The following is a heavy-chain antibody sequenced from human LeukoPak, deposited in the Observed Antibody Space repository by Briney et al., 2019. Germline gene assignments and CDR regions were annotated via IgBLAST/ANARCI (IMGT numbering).Heavy chain of an antibody. CDR2: IYYSGST. D-gene: IGHD2-15*01. J-gene: IGHJ5*02. V-gene: IGHV4-59*01. CDR1: GGSINSYY. CDR3: ARLGCSGGSCYWEPQINWFDP. Sequence: SETLSLTCTVSGGSINSYYWSWLRQPPGKGLEWIGCIYYSGSTNYNPSLKSRVTISVDTSKNQFSLRLSSVTAADTAVYYCARLGCSGGSCYWEPQINWFDPWGQGTLVTVSS.